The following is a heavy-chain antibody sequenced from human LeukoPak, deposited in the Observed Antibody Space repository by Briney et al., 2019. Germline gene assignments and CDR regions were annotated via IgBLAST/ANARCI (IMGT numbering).Heavy chain of an antibody. CDR1: GGSISSGSYY. CDR3: VRVGYSSSWYPFDP. CDR2: IYTSGST. D-gene: IGHD6-13*01. V-gene: IGHV4-61*02. J-gene: IGHJ5*02. Sequence: SETLSLTCTVSGGSISSGSYYWSWIRQPAGKGLEWIGRIYTSGSTNYNPSLKSRVTISVDTSKNQFSLKLSSVTAADTAVYYCVRVGYSSSWYPFDPWGQGTLVTVSS.